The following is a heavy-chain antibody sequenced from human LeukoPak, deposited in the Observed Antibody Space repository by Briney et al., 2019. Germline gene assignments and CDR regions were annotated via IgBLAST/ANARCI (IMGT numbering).Heavy chain of an antibody. V-gene: IGHV1-46*01. J-gene: IGHJ4*02. CDR2: ITGTGERP. Sequence: EASVKVSCKASGFTLTNYHMHWVRQAPGQGLEWVGLITGTGERPDYAQKFQGRVTVTCDTSTSTTFLELRSLKLEDTAVYYCVRAPDGTLDFWGQGTLVTVSS. D-gene: IGHD5-24*01. CDR1: GFTLTNYH. CDR3: VRAPDGTLDF.